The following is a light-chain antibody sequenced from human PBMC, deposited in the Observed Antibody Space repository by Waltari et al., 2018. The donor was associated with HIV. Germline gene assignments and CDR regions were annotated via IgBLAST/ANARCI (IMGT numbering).Light chain of an antibody. V-gene: IGKV2-30*01. Sequence: DVVMTQSPLSLPVTLGQPASISCRSSHGLVYSDGNTYLNWFQQRPGQSPRRLIYKVSNRDSGVPDRFSGSGSGTDFTLKISRVEAEDVGVYYCMQGTHRPITFGQGTRLEIK. CDR3: MQGTHRPIT. J-gene: IGKJ5*01. CDR1: HGLVYSDGNTY. CDR2: KVS.